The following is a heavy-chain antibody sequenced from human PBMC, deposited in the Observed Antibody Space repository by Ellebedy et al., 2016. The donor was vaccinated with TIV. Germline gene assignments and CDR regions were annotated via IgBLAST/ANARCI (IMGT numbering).Heavy chain of an antibody. J-gene: IGHJ4*02. CDR3: AKDRTPGDGYWVFDF. CDR1: GFTFKSYA. Sequence: PGRSLRLSCAASGFTFKSYAMSRVRQAPGKGLEWVSSISGSGGTTYYTDSVEGRFTISRDNSKNTLYLQMNSLRAEDTAVYYCAKDRTPGDGYWVFDFWGQGTLVTVST. D-gene: IGHD5-18*01. V-gene: IGHV3-23*01. CDR2: ISGSGGTT.